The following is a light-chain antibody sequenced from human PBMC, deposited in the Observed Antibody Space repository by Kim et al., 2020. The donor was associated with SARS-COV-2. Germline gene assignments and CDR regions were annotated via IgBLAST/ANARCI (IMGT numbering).Light chain of an antibody. CDR3: QQYGSSPPIT. V-gene: IGKV3-20*01. J-gene: IGKJ5*01. Sequence: PGERATRSCRASQSVSSSYLAWYQQKPGQAPRLLIYGASSRATGIPDRFSGSGSGTDFTLAISRLEPEDFAVYYCQQYGSSPPITFGQGTRLEIK. CDR1: QSVSSSY. CDR2: GAS.